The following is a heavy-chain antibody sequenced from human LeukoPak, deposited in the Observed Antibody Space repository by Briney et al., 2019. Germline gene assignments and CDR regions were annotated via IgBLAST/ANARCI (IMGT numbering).Heavy chain of an antibody. CDR2: ISGSGDST. CDR3: AKDLNYDYVWGSYRHFDY. J-gene: IGHJ4*02. D-gene: IGHD3-16*02. CDR1: GFTFSSYA. V-gene: IGHV3-23*01. Sequence: GGSLRLSCAASGFTFSSYAMSWVRQAPGKGLEWVSAISGSGDSTYYADSVKGRFTISRDNSKNTLYLQMNSLRAEDTAVYYCAKDLNYDYVWGSYRHFDYWGQGTLVTVSS.